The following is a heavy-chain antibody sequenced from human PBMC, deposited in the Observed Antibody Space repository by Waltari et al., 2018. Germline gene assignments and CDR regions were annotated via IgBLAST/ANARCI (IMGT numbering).Heavy chain of an antibody. Sequence: QVQLQQWGAGLLKPSETLSLTCAVYGGSFSGYYWSWIRQPPGKGLEWIGEINHSGSTNYNPSLKSRVTISVDTSKNQFSLKLSSVTAADTAVYYCARGEGYSYGYGMDVWGQGTTVTVSS. D-gene: IGHD5-18*01. J-gene: IGHJ6*02. CDR1: GGSFSGYY. V-gene: IGHV4-34*01. CDR2: INHSGST. CDR3: ARGEGYSYGYGMDV.